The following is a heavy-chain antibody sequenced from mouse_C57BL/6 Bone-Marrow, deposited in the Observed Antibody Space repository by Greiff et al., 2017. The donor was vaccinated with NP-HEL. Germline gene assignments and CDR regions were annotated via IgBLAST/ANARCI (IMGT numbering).Heavy chain of an antibody. Sequence: QVQLKQSGAELARPGASVKLSCKASGYTFTSYGISWVKQRTGQGLEWIGEIYPRSGNTYYNEKFKGKATLTADKSSSTAYMELRSLTSEDSAVYFCARYYYGSRGWFAYWGQGTLVTVSA. D-gene: IGHD1-1*01. CDR1: GYTFTSYG. V-gene: IGHV1-81*01. J-gene: IGHJ3*01. CDR3: ARYYYGSRGWFAY. CDR2: IYPRSGNT.